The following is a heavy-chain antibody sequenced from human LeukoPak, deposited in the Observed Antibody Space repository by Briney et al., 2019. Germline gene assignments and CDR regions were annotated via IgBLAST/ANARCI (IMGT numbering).Heavy chain of an antibody. CDR2: INPNSGGT. Sequence: ASVKVSCKASGYTFTGYHMHWMRQAPGEGREWMGWINPNSGGTNYAQKFQGRVTMTRDTFISTAYMELSRLRSDDTAVYYCARGPLGYCSSTSCYGGWFDPWGQGTLVTVAS. CDR1: GYTFTGYH. D-gene: IGHD2-2*01. CDR3: ARGPLGYCSSTSCYGGWFDP. J-gene: IGHJ5*02. V-gene: IGHV1-2*02.